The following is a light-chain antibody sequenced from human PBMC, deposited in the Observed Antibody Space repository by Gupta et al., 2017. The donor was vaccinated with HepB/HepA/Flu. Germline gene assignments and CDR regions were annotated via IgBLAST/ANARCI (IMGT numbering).Light chain of an antibody. Sequence: NVMTQSPLSLPATPGEPDSISFRYSQSLLHSKGYKDWDWYLQKPGQSPQLLINLGSNRASGVPDRGRGRGTGKNLTLKNRKVEDEDVGFYNYMKARQTTRTFGQGTKVEIK. V-gene: IGKV2-28*01. CDR2: LGS. CDR3: MKARQTTRT. CDR1: QSLLHSKGYKD. J-gene: IGKJ2*01.